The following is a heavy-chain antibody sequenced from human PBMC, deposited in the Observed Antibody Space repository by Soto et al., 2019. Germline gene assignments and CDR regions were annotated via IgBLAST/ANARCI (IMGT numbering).Heavy chain of an antibody. Sequence: EGSLRLSCAASGFTFSDYYMSWIRQAPGKGLEWVSYISSSGSTIYYADSVKGRFTISRDNAKNSLYLQMNSLRAEDTAVYYCANSAAGSLFDYWGQGTLVTVSS. CDR1: GFTFSDYY. D-gene: IGHD6-13*01. CDR2: ISSSGSTI. J-gene: IGHJ4*02. V-gene: IGHV3-11*01. CDR3: ANSAAGSLFDY.